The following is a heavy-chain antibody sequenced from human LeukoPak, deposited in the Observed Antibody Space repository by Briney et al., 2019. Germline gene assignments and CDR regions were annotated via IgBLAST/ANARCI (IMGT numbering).Heavy chain of an antibody. J-gene: IGHJ4*02. D-gene: IGHD2-15*01. V-gene: IGHV1-8*01. CDR1: GYTFTSYD. Sequence: ASVKVSCRASGYTFTSYDINWVRQATEQGLEWMGWMNPNSGNTGYAQKFQGRVTMTRNTSISTAYMELSSLRSEDTAVYYCAGTTTEAATFDYWGQGTLVTVSS. CDR2: MNPNSGNT. CDR3: AGTTTEAATFDY.